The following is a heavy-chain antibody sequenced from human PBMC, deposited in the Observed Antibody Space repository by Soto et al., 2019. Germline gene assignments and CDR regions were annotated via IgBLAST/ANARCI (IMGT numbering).Heavy chain of an antibody. CDR3: ASLYGGTDRVDY. CDR2: IYHSGST. V-gene: IGHV4-30-2*01. J-gene: IGHJ4*02. CDR1: GGSISSGGYS. D-gene: IGHD4-17*01. Sequence: QLQLQESGSGLVKPSQTLSLTCAVSGGSISSGGYSWSWIRQPPGKGLEWIGYIYHSGSTYYNPSLKSRVTISVDRSKNQFSLKLSSVTAADMAVYYCASLYGGTDRVDYWGQGTLVTVSS.